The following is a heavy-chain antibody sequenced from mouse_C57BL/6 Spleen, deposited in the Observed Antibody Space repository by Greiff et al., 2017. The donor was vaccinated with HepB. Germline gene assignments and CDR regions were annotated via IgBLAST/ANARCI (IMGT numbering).Heavy chain of an antibody. CDR1: GYTFTSYW. CDR2: IDPSDSYT. J-gene: IGHJ2*01. V-gene: IGHV1-69*01. CDR3: ARWRNWDVDY. D-gene: IGHD4-1*01. Sequence: QVQLQQPGAELVMPGASVKLSCKASGYTFTSYWMHWVKQRPGQGLEWIGEIDPSDSYTNYNQKFKGKSTLTVDKSSSTAYMQLSSLTSEDSAVYYCARWRNWDVDYWGQGTTLTVSS.